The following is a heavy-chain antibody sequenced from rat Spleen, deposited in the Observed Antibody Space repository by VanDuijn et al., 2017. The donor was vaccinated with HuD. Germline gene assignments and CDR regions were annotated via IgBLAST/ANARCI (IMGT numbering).Heavy chain of an antibody. CDR1: GFNFTDYW. CDR3: TRENWVLDA. D-gene: IGHD3-6*01. J-gene: IGHJ4*01. Sequence: EVQLVESGGGLVQPGRSLKLSCAASGFNFTDYWMGWIRQAPGKGLEWAASITHTGGSTYYPDSVKGRFTISRDDAKSTLYLQMNSLRSEDTATYFCTRENWVLDAWGQGASVTVSS. CDR2: ITHTGGST. V-gene: IGHV5-31*01.